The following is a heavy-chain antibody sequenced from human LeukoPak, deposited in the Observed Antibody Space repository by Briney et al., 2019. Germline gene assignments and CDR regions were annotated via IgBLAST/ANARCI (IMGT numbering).Heavy chain of an antibody. V-gene: IGHV3-11*06. CDR1: GFTFSDDY. D-gene: IGHD6-6*01. CDR3: ARGEEYSSSSGLVDY. CDR2: ISSRSNYT. Sequence: PGGSLRLSCAASGFTFSDDYMSWIRQAPGKGLEWVSYISSRSNYTNYADSVKGRFTISRDNAKHSLYLQMNSLRAEDTAVYYCARGEEYSSSSGLVDYWGQGTLVTVSS. J-gene: IGHJ4*02.